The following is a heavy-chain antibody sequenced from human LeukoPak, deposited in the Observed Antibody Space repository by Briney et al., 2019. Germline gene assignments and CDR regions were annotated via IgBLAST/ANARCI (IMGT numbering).Heavy chain of an antibody. CDR1: GYTFTGYY. V-gene: IGHV1-2*04. J-gene: IGHJ4*02. CDR3: ARGHDSSGCTFDY. D-gene: IGHD3-22*01. Sequence: ASVKVSCKASGYTFTGYYMHWVRQAPGQGLEWMGWINPNSGGTNYAQKFQGWVTMTRDTSISTAYMELSRLRSDDTAVYYCARGHDSSGCTFDYWGQGTLVTVSS. CDR2: INPNSGGT.